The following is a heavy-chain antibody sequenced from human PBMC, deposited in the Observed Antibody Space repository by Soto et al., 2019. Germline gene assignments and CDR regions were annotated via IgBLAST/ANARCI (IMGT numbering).Heavy chain of an antibody. CDR2: TYYRSKWYN. D-gene: IGHD6-13*01. CDR1: GDSVSSNSAA. CDR3: AREGIAAADEYYYYGMDV. Sequence: SQTLSLTCAISGDSVSSNSAAWNWIRQSPSRGLEWLGRTYYRSKWYNDYAVSVKSRITINPDTSKDQFSLQLNSVTPEDTAVYYCAREGIAAADEYYYYGMDVWGQGTTVTVSS. J-gene: IGHJ6*02. V-gene: IGHV6-1*01.